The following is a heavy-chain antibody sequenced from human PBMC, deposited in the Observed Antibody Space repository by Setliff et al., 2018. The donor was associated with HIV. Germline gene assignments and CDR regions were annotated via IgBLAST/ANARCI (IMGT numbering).Heavy chain of an antibody. V-gene: IGHV1-69*13. J-gene: IGHJ3*02. CDR2: SIPIFDKA. Sequence: SVKVSCKASGYTFTTYAIHWVRQAPGQGLEWMGGSIPIFDKANHAQKFQGRVTITADESTSTAYMELSSLRSEDTAVYFCAISYCGGDCYSGVDDGFDIWDQGTLVTVSS. CDR1: GYTFTTYA. D-gene: IGHD2-21*02. CDR3: AISYCGGDCYSGVDDGFDI.